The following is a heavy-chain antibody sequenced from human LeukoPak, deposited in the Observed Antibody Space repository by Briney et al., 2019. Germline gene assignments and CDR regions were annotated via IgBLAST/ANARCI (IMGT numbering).Heavy chain of an antibody. D-gene: IGHD5-18*01. CDR3: ARAHGYSYGWSPRWFDP. CDR1: GGSISSSSYY. Sequence: PSETLSLTCTVSGGSISSSSYYWSWIRQPPGKGLEWIGEINHSGSTNYNPSLKSRVTISVDTSKNQFSLKLSSVTAADTAVYYCARAHGYSYGWSPRWFDPWGQGTLVTVSS. J-gene: IGHJ5*02. V-gene: IGHV4-39*07. CDR2: INHSGST.